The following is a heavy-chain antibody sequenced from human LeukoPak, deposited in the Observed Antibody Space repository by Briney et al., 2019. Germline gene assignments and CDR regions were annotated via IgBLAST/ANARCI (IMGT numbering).Heavy chain of an antibody. CDR1: GFTFSSYG. V-gene: IGHV3-33*01. Sequence: GGSLRLSCAASGFTFSSYGMHWVRQAPGKGLEWVAVVWYDGSNKYYADSVKGRFTISRENSKNTLYLQMNSLRAEDTAVYYCAIDYYGSGTYQDYWGQGTLVTVSS. D-gene: IGHD3-10*01. J-gene: IGHJ4*02. CDR2: VWYDGSNK. CDR3: AIDYYGSGTYQDY.